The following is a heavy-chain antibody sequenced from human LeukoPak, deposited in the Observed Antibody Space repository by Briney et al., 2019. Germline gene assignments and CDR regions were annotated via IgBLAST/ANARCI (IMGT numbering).Heavy chain of an antibody. CDR3: ARRLRGRSYSGSRGSGFDY. J-gene: IGHJ4*02. D-gene: IGHD1-26*01. CDR1: GGSFSGYY. V-gene: IGHV4-34*01. Sequence: PSETLSLTCAVYGGSFSGYYWSWIRQPPGKGLEWIGEINHSGSTNYNPSLKSRVTISVDTSKNQFSLKLSSVTAADTGVYYCARRLRGRSYSGSRGSGFDYWGQGTLVTVSS. CDR2: INHSGST.